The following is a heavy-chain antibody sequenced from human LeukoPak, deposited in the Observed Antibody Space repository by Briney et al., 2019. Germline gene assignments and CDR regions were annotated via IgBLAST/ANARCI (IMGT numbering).Heavy chain of an antibody. CDR2: IKRDGKDK. J-gene: IGHJ4*02. CDR3: ARIQEYSNGSY. V-gene: IGHV3-7*01. CDR1: GFSFSTSC. Sequence: PGGSLRLSCAASGFSFSTSCMSWARQAPGKGLEWVANIKRDGKDKFYVDSVKGRFSISRDDAKNSLYLQMNSLRVEDTATYHCARIQEYSNGSYWGQGILVTVSS. D-gene: IGHD2/OR15-2a*01.